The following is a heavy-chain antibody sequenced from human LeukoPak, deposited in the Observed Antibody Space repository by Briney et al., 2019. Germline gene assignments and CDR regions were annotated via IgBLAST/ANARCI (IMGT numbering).Heavy chain of an antibody. CDR2: ISSSSSYI. Sequence: GGSLRLSCAASGFTFSSYSMNWVSQAPGKGLEWVSSISSSSSYIYYADSMKGRFTISRDNAKNSLYLQINSLRAEDTAVYYCARGTVTTYHYGMDVWGQGTTVTVSS. J-gene: IGHJ6*02. D-gene: IGHD4-17*01. CDR3: ARGTVTTYHYGMDV. CDR1: GFTFSSYS. V-gene: IGHV3-21*01.